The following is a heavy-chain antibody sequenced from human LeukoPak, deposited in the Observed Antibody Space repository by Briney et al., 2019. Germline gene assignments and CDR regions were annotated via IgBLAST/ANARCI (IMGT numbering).Heavy chain of an antibody. Sequence: SETLSLTCTVSGGSISSYYWSWIRQPPGKGLEWIGYIYYSGSTNYNPSLKSRVTISVDTSKNQFSLKLSSVTAADTAVYYCARVYYSSSYDYWYFDLWGRGALVTVSS. V-gene: IGHV4-59*01. J-gene: IGHJ2*01. CDR3: ARVYYSSSYDYWYFDL. CDR2: IYYSGST. D-gene: IGHD6-13*01. CDR1: GGSISSYY.